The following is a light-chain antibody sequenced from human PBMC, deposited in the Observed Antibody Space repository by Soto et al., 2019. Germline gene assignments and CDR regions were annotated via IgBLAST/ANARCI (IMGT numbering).Light chain of an antibody. V-gene: IGLV1-44*01. Sequence: QSVLTQPPSASGTPGQRVTISCSGSSSNVGSNSVNWYQQFPGTAPKVLIYRSNQRPSGVPDRFSGSKSGTSASLAISGLQSEDEADYYCAAWDDGLYGVVFGGGTKVTVL. CDR2: RSN. J-gene: IGLJ2*01. CDR3: AAWDDGLYGVV. CDR1: SSNVGSNS.